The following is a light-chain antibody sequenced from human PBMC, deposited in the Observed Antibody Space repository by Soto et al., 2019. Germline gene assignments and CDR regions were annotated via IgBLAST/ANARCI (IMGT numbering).Light chain of an antibody. CDR2: LNSDGSH. CDR1: SGHSSYA. CDR3: QTWGTGIHYV. J-gene: IGLJ1*01. V-gene: IGLV4-69*01. Sequence: QPVLTQSPSASASLGASVKLTCTLSSGHSSYAIAWHQQQPEKGPRYLMKLNSDGSHSKGDGIPDRFSGASSGVERYLTSSSLQSEDEADYYCQTWGTGIHYVFGTGTKGTVL.